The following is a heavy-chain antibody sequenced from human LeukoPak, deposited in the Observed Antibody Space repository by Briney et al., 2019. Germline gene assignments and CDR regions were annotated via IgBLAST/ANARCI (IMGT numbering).Heavy chain of an antibody. CDR2: INPSGGST. J-gene: IGHJ6*02. Sequence: GASVKVSCKGSGYTFTSYYMHWVRQAPGQGLEWMGIINPSGGSTSYAQKFQGRVTMTRDTSTSTVYMEMSSLRSEDTAVYYCAKGDEYNNGALGGMDVWGQGTTVTVSS. CDR1: GYTFTSYY. D-gene: IGHD5-18*01. CDR3: AKGDEYNNGALGGMDV. V-gene: IGHV1-46*01.